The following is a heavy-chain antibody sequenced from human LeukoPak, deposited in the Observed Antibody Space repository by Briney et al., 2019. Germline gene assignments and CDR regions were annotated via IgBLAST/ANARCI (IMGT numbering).Heavy chain of an antibody. CDR2: ISGGGDIT. CDR1: GFTFSTYA. V-gene: IGHV3-23*01. J-gene: IGHJ4*02. D-gene: IGHD1-26*01. CDR3: AKEQVVSPPWVSYFDY. Sequence: PGKSLRLSCAASGFTFSTYAMSWVRQTPAKGLEWVSVISGGGDITYYADSVKGRFTISRDNSENTVYLQMNSLRADDTAVYYCAKEQVVSPPWVSYFDYWGQGTLVTVSS.